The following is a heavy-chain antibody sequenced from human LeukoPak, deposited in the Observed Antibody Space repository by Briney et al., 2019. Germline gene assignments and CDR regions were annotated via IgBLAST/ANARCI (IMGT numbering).Heavy chain of an antibody. J-gene: IGHJ6*02. CDR2: INHSGST. CDR3: ARCNYYYGMDV. V-gene: IGHV4-34*01. Sequence: SETLSLTCAVYGGSFSGYYWSWIRQPPGKGLEWIGEINHSGSTNYNPSLKSRVTISVDTSKNQFSLKLSSVTAADTAVYYCARCNYYYGMDVWGQGTTVIVPS. CDR1: GGSFSGYY.